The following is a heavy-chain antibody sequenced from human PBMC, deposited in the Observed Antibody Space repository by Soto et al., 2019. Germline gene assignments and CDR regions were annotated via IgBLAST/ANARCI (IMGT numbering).Heavy chain of an antibody. D-gene: IGHD3-22*01. J-gene: IGHJ4*02. Sequence: QVQLVQSGAEVKKPGSSVKVSCKASGGTFSSYAISWVRQAPGQGLEWMGGIIPIFGTANYAQKFQGRVTITADESTSTAYMELSSRRSEDTAVYYCAISPGFLGDSSGTTFDYWGQGTLVTVSS. CDR3: AISPGFLGDSSGTTFDY. V-gene: IGHV1-69*12. CDR2: IIPIFGTA. CDR1: GGTFSSYA.